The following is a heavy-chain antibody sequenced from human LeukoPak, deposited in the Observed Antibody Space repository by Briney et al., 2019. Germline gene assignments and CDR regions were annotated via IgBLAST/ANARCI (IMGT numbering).Heavy chain of an antibody. J-gene: IGHJ4*02. V-gene: IGHV3-7*01. CDR2: MKYDGSEK. Sequence: GGSLRLSCAASGFIFSSYWMTWVRQAPGKGLEWVANMKYDGSEKYYVDSVKGRFTISRDNAKNSLYLQMNSLRAEDTAVYYCARDIEAAGLFLDYRGQGILVTVSS. CDR1: GFIFSSYW. CDR3: ARDIEAAGLFLDY. D-gene: IGHD6-13*01.